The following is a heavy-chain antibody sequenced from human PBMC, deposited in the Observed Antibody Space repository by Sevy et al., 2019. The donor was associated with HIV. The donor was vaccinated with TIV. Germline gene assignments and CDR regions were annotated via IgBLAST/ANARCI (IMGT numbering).Heavy chain of an antibody. CDR2: INGSGGST. Sequence: GGSLRLSCAASGFTFSSYAMSWVRQAPGKGLEWVSAINGSGGSTYYADSVKGRFTISRDNSKNTLYLQMNSLRAEDTAVYYCAKDIVVVVAAHDGMDVWGQGTTVTVSS. V-gene: IGHV3-23*01. J-gene: IGHJ6*02. D-gene: IGHD2-15*01. CDR3: AKDIVVVVAAHDGMDV. CDR1: GFTFSSYA.